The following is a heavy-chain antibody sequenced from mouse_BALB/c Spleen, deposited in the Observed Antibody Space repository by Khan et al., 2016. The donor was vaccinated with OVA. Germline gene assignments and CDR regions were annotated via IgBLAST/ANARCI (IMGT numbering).Heavy chain of an antibody. J-gene: IGHJ2*01. V-gene: IGHV3-2*02. CDR3: ARGNYYGYYFDY. Sequence: EVQLQESGPGLVKPSQSLSLTCTVTGYSITSNYAWNWIRQFPGNKLEWMGYISYSDSTSYNPSLKSLISITLYTSQNQFFLQLNSVPTENTATYYCARGNYYGYYFDYWGQGTTLTVSS. CDR1: GYSITSNYA. CDR2: ISYSDST. D-gene: IGHD1-1*01.